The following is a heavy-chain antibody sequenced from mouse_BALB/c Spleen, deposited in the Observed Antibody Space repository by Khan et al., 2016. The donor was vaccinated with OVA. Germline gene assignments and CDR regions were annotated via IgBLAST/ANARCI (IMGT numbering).Heavy chain of an antibody. D-gene: IGHD4-1*01. CDR3: ASHLSGSFDY. J-gene: IGHJ3*01. CDR2: INSDGYYT. Sequence: EVQLVESGGDLVKPGGSLRLSCAASGFTFSTYGMPWVRQFPDKRLEWVATINSDGYYTYYPDTVTGRFTISGNTAENTLYLQISRLKSEDTAIDCCASHLSGSFDYWGQGTPVTVST. V-gene: IGHV5-6*01. CDR1: GFTFSTYG.